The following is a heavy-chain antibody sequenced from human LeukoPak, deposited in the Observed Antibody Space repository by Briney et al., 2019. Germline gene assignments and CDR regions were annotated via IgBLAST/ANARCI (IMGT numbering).Heavy chain of an antibody. V-gene: IGHV4-59*01. J-gene: IGHJ6*04. CDR3: ARVKGNWNDVHYYYYGMDV. D-gene: IGHD1-1*01. Sequence: PSETLSLTCTVSGGSISSYYWSWLRQSPGKGLEWIGYIYYSGSTNYNPSLKSRVTISVDTSKNQFSLKLSSVTAADTAVYYCARVKGNWNDVHYYYYGMDVWGKGTTVTVSS. CDR2: IYYSGST. CDR1: GGSISSYY.